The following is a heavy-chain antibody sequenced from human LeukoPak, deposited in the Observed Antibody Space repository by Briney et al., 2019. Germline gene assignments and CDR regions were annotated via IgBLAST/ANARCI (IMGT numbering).Heavy chain of an antibody. V-gene: IGHV3-11*01. Sequence: GGSLRLSCAASGLTFSDYYMSWIRQAPGKGLEWVSYISSSGSTIYYADSVKGRFTISRDNAKNSLYLQMNSLRAEDTAVYYCARDRTYYDFWSGYWDDYWGQGTLVTVSS. CDR2: ISSSGSTI. J-gene: IGHJ4*02. CDR3: ARDRTYYDFWSGYWDDY. CDR1: GLTFSDYY. D-gene: IGHD3-3*01.